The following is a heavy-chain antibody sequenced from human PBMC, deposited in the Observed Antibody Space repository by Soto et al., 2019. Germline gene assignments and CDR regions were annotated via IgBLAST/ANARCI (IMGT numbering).Heavy chain of an antibody. V-gene: IGHV4-61*03. CDR1: GGSVSSDFYN. Sequence: QVQLRESGPGLVKPSATLSLTCTVSGGSVSSDFYNWRWIRKPPGKGLEWVGDFYYSGSTNYNPSLKSRAAVSVDTSKNHFSLKVTSVTAADTAVYYCARVKRETFQKKNDYWGQGVLVIVSS. J-gene: IGHJ4*02. CDR2: FYYSGST. CDR3: ARVKRETFQKKNDY.